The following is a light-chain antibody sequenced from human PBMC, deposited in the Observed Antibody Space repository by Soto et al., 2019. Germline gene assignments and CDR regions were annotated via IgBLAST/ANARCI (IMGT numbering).Light chain of an antibody. Sequence: AIQLTQSPSSLSASVGDRVTITCRASQGISSGLAWYQQKPGKPPKLLIYDASSLESGVPSRFSGSGSGTDFTLTISSLQPEDFATYYCQQFNSYPLTFGGGTKVDIK. CDR3: QQFNSYPLT. J-gene: IGKJ4*01. CDR2: DAS. V-gene: IGKV1-13*02. CDR1: QGISSG.